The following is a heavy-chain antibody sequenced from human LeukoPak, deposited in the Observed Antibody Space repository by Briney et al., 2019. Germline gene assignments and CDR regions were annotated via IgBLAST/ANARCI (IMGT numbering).Heavy chain of an antibody. Sequence: GGSLRLSCAASGFTVGSNYMNWVRQAPGKGLEWVSVIFSGGSTYYADSVKGRFTISRDNSKNTLYVQMNSLRAEDTAVYYCAREGRKYGSGSLYYFDYWGQGTLVTVSS. CDR1: GFTVGSNY. V-gene: IGHV3-66*01. D-gene: IGHD3-10*01. J-gene: IGHJ4*02. CDR3: AREGRKYGSGSLYYFDY. CDR2: IFSGGST.